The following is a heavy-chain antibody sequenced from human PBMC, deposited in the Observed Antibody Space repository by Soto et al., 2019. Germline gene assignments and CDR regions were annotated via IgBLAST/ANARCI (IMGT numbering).Heavy chain of an antibody. CDR3: AKDVKDSGYYFDY. J-gene: IGHJ4*02. Sequence: QVQLVESGGGVVQPGRSLRLSCAASGFTFSSYGMHWVRQAPGKGLEWVAVISYDGSNKYYADSVKGRFTISRDNSKNTLYLQMNSLRAEDTAVYYCAKDVKDSGYYFDYWGQGTLVTVSS. CDR1: GFTFSSYG. D-gene: IGHD3-22*01. CDR2: ISYDGSNK. V-gene: IGHV3-30*18.